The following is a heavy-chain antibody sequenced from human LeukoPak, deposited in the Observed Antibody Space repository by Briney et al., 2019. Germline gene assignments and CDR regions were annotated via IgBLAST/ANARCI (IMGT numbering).Heavy chain of an antibody. CDR3: ARGPYNWNDPPYYYYMDV. J-gene: IGHJ6*03. CDR1: GYTFTGYY. CDR2: INPNSGGT. Sequence: GASVKVSCKASGYTFTGYYMHWVRQAPGQGLESMGWINPNSGGTNYAQKFQGRVTVTRDTAISTAYMELSRLRSDDTAVYYCARGPYNWNDPPYYYYMDVWGKGTTVTVSS. V-gene: IGHV1-2*02. D-gene: IGHD1-1*01.